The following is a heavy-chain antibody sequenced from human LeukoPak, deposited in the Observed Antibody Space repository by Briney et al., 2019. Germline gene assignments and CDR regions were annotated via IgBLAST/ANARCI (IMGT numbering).Heavy chain of an antibody. D-gene: IGHD5-24*01. Sequence: SETLSLTCAVYGGSFSGYYWSWIRQPPGEGLEWIGEINHSGSTSYNPSLKSRVTISVDTSKSQFSLKLNSVTAADTAVYYCAREYGRWLQSGAYYFDYWGQGTLVTVSS. V-gene: IGHV4-34*01. CDR1: GGSFSGYY. J-gene: IGHJ4*02. CDR3: AREYGRWLQSGAYYFDY. CDR2: INHSGST.